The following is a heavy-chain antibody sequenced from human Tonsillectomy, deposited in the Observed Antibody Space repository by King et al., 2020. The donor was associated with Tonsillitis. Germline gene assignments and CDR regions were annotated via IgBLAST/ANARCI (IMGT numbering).Heavy chain of an antibody. D-gene: IGHD4-17*01. CDR3: ARINDYGDYFDY. Sequence: DVQLVESGGDLIQPGGSLRLSCAASGFTVSSNFMSWVRQAPGKGLEWVSVVYTGGSTYYADFVKGRFTISRDNSKNTLYLQMNSLRADDTAVYYCARINDYGDYFDYWGPGTLVTVSS. J-gene: IGHJ4*02. CDR2: VYTGGST. CDR1: GFTVSSNF. V-gene: IGHV3-53*01.